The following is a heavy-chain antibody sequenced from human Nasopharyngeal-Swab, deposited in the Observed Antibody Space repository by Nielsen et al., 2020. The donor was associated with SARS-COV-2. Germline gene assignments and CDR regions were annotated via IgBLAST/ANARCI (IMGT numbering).Heavy chain of an antibody. CDR1: GYTFTGYY. V-gene: IGHV1-2*06. CDR3: ARDPTSVAGTGGYYYGMDV. D-gene: IGHD6-19*01. J-gene: IGHJ6*02. CDR2: INPNSGGT. Sequence: ASVKVSCKASGYTFTGYYMHWVRQAPGQGLEWMGRINPNSGGTNYAQKFQGRVTMTRDTSISTAYMELSRLRSDDTAVYYCARDPTSVAGTGGYYYGMDVWGRGTTVTVSS.